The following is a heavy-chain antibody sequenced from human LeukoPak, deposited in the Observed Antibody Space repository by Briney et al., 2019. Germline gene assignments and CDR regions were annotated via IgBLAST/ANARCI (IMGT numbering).Heavy chain of an antibody. Sequence: SETLSLTCAVYGGSFSAYYWSWIRQPPGKGLEWIGEINHSGSTNYNPSLKSRVTISVDTSKNQSSLKLSSVTAADTAMYYCASARGDYDSSAYYYYYMDVWGKGTTVTVSS. CDR2: INHSGST. J-gene: IGHJ6*03. CDR1: GGSFSAYY. CDR3: ASARGDYDSSAYYYYYMDV. D-gene: IGHD3-22*01. V-gene: IGHV4-34*01.